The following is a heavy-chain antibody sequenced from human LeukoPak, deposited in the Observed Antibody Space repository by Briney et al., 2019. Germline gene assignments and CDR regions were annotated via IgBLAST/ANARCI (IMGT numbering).Heavy chain of an antibody. CDR3: ARGGSYLAYYFDY. Sequence: PSETLSLTCTVFGGSISSYYWTWIRQPPGKGLEWIGYISYSGNTNYNPSLKSRVTISVDTSKNQFSLKLSSVTAADTAVYYCARGGSYLAYYFDYWGQGTLVTVSS. CDR2: ISYSGNT. V-gene: IGHV4-59*01. J-gene: IGHJ4*02. D-gene: IGHD1-26*01. CDR1: GGSISSYY.